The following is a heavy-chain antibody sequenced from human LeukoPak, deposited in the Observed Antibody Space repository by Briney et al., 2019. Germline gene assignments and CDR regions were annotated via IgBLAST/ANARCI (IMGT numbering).Heavy chain of an antibody. V-gene: IGHV3-30*02. J-gene: IGHJ4*02. CDR3: AKGDRSLSGGYAYDY. CDR1: GFTFSSYG. D-gene: IGHD5-12*01. Sequence: GGSLRLSCAASGFTFSSYGMHRVRQAPGKGLEWVAFIRYDGSNKYYADSVKGRFTISRDNSKNTLYLQMNSLRAEDTAVYYCAKGDRSLSGGYAYDYWGQGTLVTVSS. CDR2: IRYDGSNK.